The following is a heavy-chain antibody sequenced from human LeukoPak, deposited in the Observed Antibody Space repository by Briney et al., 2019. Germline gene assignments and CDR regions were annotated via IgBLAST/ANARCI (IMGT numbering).Heavy chain of an antibody. D-gene: IGHD2-2*01. CDR2: ISAYNGNT. Sequence: ASVKVSCKASVYTSTSYGISWVRQAPGQGLEWMGWISAYNGNTNYAQKLQGRVTMTTDTSTSTAYMELRSLRSDDTAVYYCARLCSSTSCYPHYYYGMDVWGKGTTVTVSS. CDR1: VYTSTSYG. CDR3: ARLCSSTSCYPHYYYGMDV. V-gene: IGHV1-18*04. J-gene: IGHJ6*04.